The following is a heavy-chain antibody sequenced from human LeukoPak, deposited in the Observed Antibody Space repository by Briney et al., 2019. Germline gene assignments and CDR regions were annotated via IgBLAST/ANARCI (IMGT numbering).Heavy chain of an antibody. D-gene: IGHD1-26*01. V-gene: IGHV3-49*04. CDR2: IRGKAYGGTT. J-gene: IGHJ4*02. CDR3: TRVRSGGTYSGPCRY. Sequence: PGGSLRLSCTASGFTFGDYAMDWVRQAPGKGLEWVGFIRGKAYGGTTEYAASVKGRFTISRDDSRSIAYLQMNSLKTEDTAVYYCTRVRSGGTYSGPCRYWGQGTLVTVSS. CDR1: GFTFGDYA.